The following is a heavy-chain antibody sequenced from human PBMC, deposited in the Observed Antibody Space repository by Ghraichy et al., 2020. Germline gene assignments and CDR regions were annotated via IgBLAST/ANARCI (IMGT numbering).Heavy chain of an antibody. J-gene: IGHJ4*02. CDR3: ARLPSVNWENCFDY. CDR2: IYYLGST. D-gene: IGHD1-26*01. CDR1: GGSISNYY. V-gene: IGHV4-59*01. Sequence: SETLSLTCTVSGGSISNYYWAWIRQPPGKGLEYVGYIYYLGSTSYNPSLKSRVTISVDTSQNQFSLKLTSVTVADTAIYYCARLPSVNWENCFDYWGQGTLVTVSS.